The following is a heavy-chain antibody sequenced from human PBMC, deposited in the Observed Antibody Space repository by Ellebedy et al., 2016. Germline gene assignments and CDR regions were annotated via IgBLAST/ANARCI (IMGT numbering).Heavy chain of an antibody. Sequence: GGSLRLSXAASGFTFSNYNMNWVRQAPGKGLEWVSSISGSSSFIFYTDSVKGRFTISRDNAKNSLYLQMNSLRVEDTAVYYCARGVGGTSLNWFDPWGQGTLVTVSS. D-gene: IGHD3-16*01. CDR3: ARGVGGTSLNWFDP. V-gene: IGHV3-21*01. CDR2: ISGSSSFI. CDR1: GFTFSNYN. J-gene: IGHJ5*02.